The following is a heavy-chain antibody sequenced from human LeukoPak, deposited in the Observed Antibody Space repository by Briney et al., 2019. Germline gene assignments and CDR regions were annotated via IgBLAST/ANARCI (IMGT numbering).Heavy chain of an antibody. Sequence: ASVKVSCKASGYTFTSYGISWVRQAPGQGLEWMGWISAYNGNTNYAQKLQGRVTMTTDTSTSTAYMELRSLRSDDTAVYYCARDHKRTYCGCDCYPWAYYCYYYMDVWGKGTTVTVSS. CDR3: ARDHKRTYCGCDCYPWAYYCYYYMDV. V-gene: IGHV1-18*01. D-gene: IGHD2-21*02. CDR1: GYTFTSYG. CDR2: ISAYNGNT. J-gene: IGHJ6*03.